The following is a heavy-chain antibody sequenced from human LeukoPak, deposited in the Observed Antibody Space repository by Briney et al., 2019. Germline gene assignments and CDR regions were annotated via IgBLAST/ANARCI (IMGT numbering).Heavy chain of an antibody. Sequence: GGSLRLSCAASGFIFSNAWMSWVRQAPGKGLEWVGRIKSKTDGGTTDYAAPVKGRFTISRDDSKNTVYLQMNSLRAEDTAVYYCAKDQDYDSSDVQDPSFDIWGQGTMVTVSS. CDR3: AKDQDYDSSDVQDPSFDI. V-gene: IGHV3-15*01. CDR2: IKSKTDGGTT. CDR1: GFIFSNAW. D-gene: IGHD3-22*01. J-gene: IGHJ3*02.